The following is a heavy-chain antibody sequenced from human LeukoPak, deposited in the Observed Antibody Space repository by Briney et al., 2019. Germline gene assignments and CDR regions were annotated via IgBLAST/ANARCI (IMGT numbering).Heavy chain of an antibody. CDR1: GYTFTGYY. CDR3: AREVRVWYYGSGSYYNDY. V-gene: IGHV1-2*02. D-gene: IGHD3-10*01. J-gene: IGHJ4*02. CDR2: INPNSGGT. Sequence: ASVKVSCKASGYTFTGYYMHWVRQAPGQGLEWMGWINPNSGGTNYAQKFQGRVTITRDTSASTAYMELSSLRSEDTAVYYCAREVRVWYYGSGSYYNDYWGQGTLVTVSS.